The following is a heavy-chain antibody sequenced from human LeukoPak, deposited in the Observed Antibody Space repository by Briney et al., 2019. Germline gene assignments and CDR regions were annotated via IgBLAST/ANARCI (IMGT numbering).Heavy chain of an antibody. CDR2: IKQDGSEK. J-gene: IGHJ6*03. Sequence: GGSLRLSCAASGFTFSSYWMSWVRQAPGKGLEWVANIKQDGSEKYYVDSVKGRFTISRDNAKNSLYLQMNSLRAEDTAVYYCAGAGGGSDYYYYYMDVWGKGTTVTVSS. CDR3: AGAGGGSDYYYYYMDV. D-gene: IGHD2-15*01. CDR1: GFTFSSYW. V-gene: IGHV3-7*01.